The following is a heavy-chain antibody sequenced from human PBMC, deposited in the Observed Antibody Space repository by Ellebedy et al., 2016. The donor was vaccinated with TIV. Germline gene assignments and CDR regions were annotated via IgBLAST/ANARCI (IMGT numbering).Heavy chain of an antibody. V-gene: IGHV4-39*01. CDR1: GDSISSRSHY. D-gene: IGHD1-1*01. J-gene: IGHJ4*02. Sequence: SETLSLTCTVSGDSISSRSHYWGWVRQPPGKGLEWIGNIFHTGTTAYKTSLKSRVTISVDTSKNQFSLGLNSVTAADTAVYYCATYTMGRLDYWGQGTLVTVSS. CDR2: IFHTGTT. CDR3: ATYTMGRLDY.